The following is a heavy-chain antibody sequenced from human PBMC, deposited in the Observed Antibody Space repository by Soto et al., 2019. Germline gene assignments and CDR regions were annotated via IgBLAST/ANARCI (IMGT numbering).Heavy chain of an antibody. D-gene: IGHD3-10*01. CDR1: GDSISSYN. Sequence: QVQLQESGPGLVKPSETLSLTCTVSGDSISSYNLAWIRQPPGKGLEWIGYCRSGGGTSSNPSLKRRVAISADTSMKQFSLRLSSVTAADPAVYYCVSQGIGVLHGLVAVWGQGTTVTVSS. J-gene: IGHJ6*02. CDR2: CRSGGGT. CDR3: VSQGIGVLHGLVAV. V-gene: IGHV4-4*08.